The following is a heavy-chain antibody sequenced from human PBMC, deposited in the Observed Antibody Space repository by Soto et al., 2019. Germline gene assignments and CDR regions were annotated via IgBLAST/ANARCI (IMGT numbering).Heavy chain of an antibody. CDR3: ARGLVEGIVVVPAAREDGMDV. V-gene: IGHV6-1*01. CDR2: TYYRSKWYN. J-gene: IGHJ6*02. CDR1: GDSVSLNSAA. D-gene: IGHD2-2*01. Sequence: PSQTLSLPCAISGDSVSLNSAAWNWIRQSPSRGLEWLGRTYYRSKWYNDYAVSVKSRITINPDTSKNQFSLQLNSVTPEDTAVYYCARGLVEGIVVVPAAREDGMDVWGQGTTVTVSS.